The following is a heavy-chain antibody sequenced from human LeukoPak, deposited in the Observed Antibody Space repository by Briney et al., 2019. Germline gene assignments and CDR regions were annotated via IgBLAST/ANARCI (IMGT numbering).Heavy chain of an antibody. J-gene: IGHJ4*02. CDR1: GYTFNSYD. CDR3: ARVLWFGESRSGPDDY. D-gene: IGHD3-10*01. V-gene: IGHV1-8*01. Sequence: GASVKVSCKASGYTFNSYDINWVRQATGQGIEWMGWMNPNSGKTGYAQKFQGRVTMTRNTSISTAYMELSSLRSEDTAVYYCARVLWFGESRSGPDDYWGQGTLVTVSS. CDR2: MNPNSGKT.